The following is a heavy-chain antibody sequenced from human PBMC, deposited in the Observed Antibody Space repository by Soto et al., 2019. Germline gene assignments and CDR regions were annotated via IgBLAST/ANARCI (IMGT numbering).Heavy chain of an antibody. CDR1: GFTFSTYH. V-gene: IGHV3-48*03. CDR3: ARDGSTVTTNYHYAMDV. D-gene: IGHD4-17*01. CDR2: IHSGGSRI. J-gene: IGHJ6*02. Sequence: EVQLVESGGGLVQPGGSLILSCAASGFTFSTYHMNWVRQAPGKWLECVSYIHSGGSRIYYADSVKGRFTISRDNAKKSLYLQMNSLRAEDTAVDYCARDGSTVTTNYHYAMDVWGPGTKVTGSS.